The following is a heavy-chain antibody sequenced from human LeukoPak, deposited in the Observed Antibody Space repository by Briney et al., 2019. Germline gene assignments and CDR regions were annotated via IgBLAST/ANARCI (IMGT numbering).Heavy chain of an antibody. CDR2: IAYDGSVK. V-gene: IGHV3-30*01. D-gene: IGHD5-24*01. J-gene: IGHJ4*02. CDR3: ARLDRDGYNYDVDY. CDR1: GFTFSSYS. Sequence: GGSLRLSCAASGFTFSSYSMHWVRQAPGMGLEWVAVIAYDGSVKYYADSVKGRFTISRDNSRNTLYLQMNSLSGEDTAVYYCARLDRDGYNYDVDYWGQGTLVTVSS.